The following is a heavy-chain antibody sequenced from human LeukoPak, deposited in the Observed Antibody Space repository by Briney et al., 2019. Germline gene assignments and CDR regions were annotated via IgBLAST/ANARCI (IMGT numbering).Heavy chain of an antibody. CDR1: GFTFSSYA. J-gene: IGHJ4*02. CDR2: ITNNGDNT. Sequence: TGGSLRLSCAASGFTFSSYAMHWVRQAPGKGLEYVSAITNNGDNTYYADSVKDRFTISRDNSKNTLFLQMGSLRPEDLAVYYCARSERPDGFPLDIWGQGTLVTVSS. V-gene: IGHV3-64*02. D-gene: IGHD6-25*01. CDR3: ARSERPDGFPLDI.